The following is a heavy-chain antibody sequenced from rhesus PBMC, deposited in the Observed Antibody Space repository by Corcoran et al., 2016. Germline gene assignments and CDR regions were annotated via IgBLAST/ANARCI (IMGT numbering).Heavy chain of an antibody. CDR3: AGDGYSGSWSYY. V-gene: IGHV4-169*02. CDR2: ILGNGSNT. Sequence: QVQLQESGPGLVKPSETLSVTCAVSGGSLSNRHWTWVRPAPGKGLEWIGFILGNGSNTKDNPSLNSRVTLSVDKSKNRVPLKLSAVTAADTAVYFWAGDGYSGSWSYYWGQGVLVTVSS. J-gene: IGHJ4*01. CDR1: GGSLSNRH. D-gene: IGHD6-25*01.